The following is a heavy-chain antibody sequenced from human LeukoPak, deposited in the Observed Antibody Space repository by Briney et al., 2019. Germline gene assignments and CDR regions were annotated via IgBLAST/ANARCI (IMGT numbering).Heavy chain of an antibody. J-gene: IGHJ6*02. V-gene: IGHV3-48*02. CDR1: GFTFSSFS. D-gene: IGHD3-10*01. CDR3: ARDPEDIRTYYYGSGSYFYYYYGMDV. CDR2: ISSNTSTI. Sequence: GRSLRPSCAASGFTFSSFSMNCVRQAPGKGLGWVSYISSNTSTISYADSVNGRITISRDNSKNSLFLQMSSLREKDTAVYNCARDPEDIRTYYYGSGSYFYYYYGMDVWGQGTTVTVSS.